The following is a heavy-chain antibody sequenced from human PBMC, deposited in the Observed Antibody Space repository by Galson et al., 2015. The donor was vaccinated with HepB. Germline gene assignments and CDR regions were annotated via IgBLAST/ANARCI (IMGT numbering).Heavy chain of an antibody. CDR1: GGPFSGYS. CDR2: INDSGSA. Sequence: ETLSLTCAVYGGPFSGYSWSWVRQPPGKGLEWIGEINDSGSANYNPSLKSRVTISVDTSKNQFSLKETSVTAADTAIYYCARGPPFYYGSGRPYYHNYDMDVWGQGTTVTVSS. CDR3: ARGPPFYYGSGRPYYHNYDMDV. V-gene: IGHV4-34*01. J-gene: IGHJ6*02. D-gene: IGHD3-10*01.